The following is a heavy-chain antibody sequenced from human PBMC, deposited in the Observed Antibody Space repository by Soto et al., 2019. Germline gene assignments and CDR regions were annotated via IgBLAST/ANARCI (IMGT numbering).Heavy chain of an antibody. D-gene: IGHD3-10*01. CDR2: IYYGGST. Sequence: PSETLSLTCTVSGGSISSGGYYWSWIRQHPGKGLEWIGYIYYGGSTYYNPSLKSRVTISVDTSKNQFSLKLSSVTAADTAVYYCAREMVRGVIKWFDPCGQGTLVTVSS. J-gene: IGHJ5*02. V-gene: IGHV4-31*03. CDR3: AREMVRGVIKWFDP. CDR1: GGSISSGGYY.